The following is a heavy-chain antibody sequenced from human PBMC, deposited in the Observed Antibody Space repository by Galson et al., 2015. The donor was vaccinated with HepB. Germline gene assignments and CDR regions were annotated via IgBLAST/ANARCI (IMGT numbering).Heavy chain of an antibody. V-gene: IGHV3-21*01. CDR1: GFIFSDYT. J-gene: IGHJ4*02. Sequence: SLRLSCAASGFIFSDYTMNWVRQAPGKGLEWVSSISSSNSYIYYADSVKGRFTISRDNAKNSLYLQMNSLRAEDTAVYYCAGDVVIIITASVYWGQGTLVTVSS. CDR3: AGDVVIIITASVY. D-gene: IGHD2/OR15-2a*01. CDR2: ISSSNSYI.